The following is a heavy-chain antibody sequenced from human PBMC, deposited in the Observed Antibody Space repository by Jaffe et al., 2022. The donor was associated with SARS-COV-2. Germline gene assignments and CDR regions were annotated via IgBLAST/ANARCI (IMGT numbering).Heavy chain of an antibody. Sequence: QVQLVESGGGVVQPGRSLRLSCAASGFTFSSYAMHWVRQAPGKGLEWVAVISYDGSNKYYADSVKGRFTISRDNSKNTLYLQMNSLRAEDTAVYYCARGGGSTRKVSFFDYWGQGTLVTVSS. D-gene: IGHD2-15*01. V-gene: IGHV3-30-3*01. CDR1: GFTFSSYA. J-gene: IGHJ4*02. CDR2: ISYDGSNK. CDR3: ARGGGSTRKVSFFDY.